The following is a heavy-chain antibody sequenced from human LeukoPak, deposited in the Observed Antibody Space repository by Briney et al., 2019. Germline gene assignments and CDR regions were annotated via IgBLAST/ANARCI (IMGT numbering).Heavy chain of an antibody. Sequence: PSKTLSLTCAVYGGSFSGYYWSWIRQPPAKGLEWIGEINHSGSTNYNPSLKSRVTISVDTSKNQFSLKLSSVTAADTAVYYCARGYCSSTSCYILDYYYYMDVWGKGTTVTVS. J-gene: IGHJ6*03. D-gene: IGHD2-2*02. V-gene: IGHV4-34*01. CDR1: GGSFSGYY. CDR2: INHSGST. CDR3: ARGYCSSTSCYILDYYYYMDV.